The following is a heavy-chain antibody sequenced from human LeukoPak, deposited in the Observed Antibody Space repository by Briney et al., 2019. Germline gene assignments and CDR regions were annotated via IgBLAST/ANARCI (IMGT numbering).Heavy chain of an antibody. CDR2: ISNDGSNK. V-gene: IGHV3-30*03. J-gene: IGHJ5*02. CDR1: GFTFSSYG. D-gene: IGHD3-3*01. Sequence: GGSLRLSCVASGFTFSSYGMHWVRQAPGKGLEWVAVISNDGSNKYYADSVKGRFTISRDNSKNTLYLQMNSLRAEDTAVYYCARSGITIFGVLKSWGQGTLVTVSS. CDR3: ARSGITIFGVLKS.